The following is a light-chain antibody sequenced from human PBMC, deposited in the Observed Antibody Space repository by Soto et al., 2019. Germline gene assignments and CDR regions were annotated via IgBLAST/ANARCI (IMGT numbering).Light chain of an antibody. J-gene: IGLJ2*01. CDR2: EVS. CDR1: SSDVGGYNY. CDR3: SSYVARGA. Sequence: QSVLTQPPSASGSPGQSVTISSTRTSSDVGGYNYVSWYQQHPGKARKPMIYEVSQRPSGVPDRSSGSKSGYTASLTVSGLEAEDEAYYYCSSYVARGAFGGGTKRTV. V-gene: IGLV2-8*01.